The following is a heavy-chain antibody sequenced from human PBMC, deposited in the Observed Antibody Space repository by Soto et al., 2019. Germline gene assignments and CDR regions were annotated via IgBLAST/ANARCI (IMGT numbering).Heavy chain of an antibody. V-gene: IGHV3-11*01. CDR1: GFSFSDYY. J-gene: IGHJ6*02. CDR3: ARNGYCSRGACSYGVDV. Sequence: QVPLVESGGGLVKPGGSLRLSCAASGFSFSDYYMSWIRQAPGKGLEWLSYISSSGSTIYYADSVKGRFTVSRDNAKDSLWLQVNSLRAEDTAVYYCARNGYCSRGACSYGVDVWGQGTTVTVSS. D-gene: IGHD2-15*01. CDR2: ISSSGSTI.